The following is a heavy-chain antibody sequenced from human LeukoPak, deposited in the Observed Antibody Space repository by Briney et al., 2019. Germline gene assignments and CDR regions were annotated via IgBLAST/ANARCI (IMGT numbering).Heavy chain of an antibody. Sequence: ASVKVSCKASKYTFTDYYMHWVRQAPGQGLEWMGWINPNSGGTNYAQKFQGRVTMTRDTSISTAYMELSRLRSDDTAVYYCARAIVVVVAATRGAFDYWGQGTLVTVSS. J-gene: IGHJ4*02. CDR2: INPNSGGT. CDR3: ARAIVVVVAATRGAFDY. CDR1: KYTFTDYY. V-gene: IGHV1-2*02. D-gene: IGHD2-15*01.